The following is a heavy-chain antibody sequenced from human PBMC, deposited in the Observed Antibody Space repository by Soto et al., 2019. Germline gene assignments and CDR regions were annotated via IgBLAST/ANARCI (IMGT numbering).Heavy chain of an antibody. Sequence: QVQLVQSGAEVSKPGASVNISCRTSGYSFTSYGLSWVRQAPGQGLEWMGWISTHNGNTNSAQQLQGRATVTTDTSTSTAYMELRSLRSDDTAVYYCARWRDGYFDYWGQGTLVTVSS. CDR1: GYSFTSYG. CDR3: ARWRDGYFDY. V-gene: IGHV1-18*01. CDR2: ISTHNGNT. J-gene: IGHJ4*02.